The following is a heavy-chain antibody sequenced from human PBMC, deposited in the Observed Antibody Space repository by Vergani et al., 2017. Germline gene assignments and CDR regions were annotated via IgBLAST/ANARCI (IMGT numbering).Heavy chain of an antibody. D-gene: IGHD6-19*01. CDR3: AKDLAGSGWGGFDD. Sequence: EVQLLESGGGLVQPGGSLRLSCAASGFTFSSYAMSWVRQAPGKGLEWVSAISGSGGSTYYADAVTGRFTISRDNSKNTLYLQMNSLRAEDTAVYYCAKDLAGSGWGGFDDWGQGTLVTVSS. CDR2: ISGSGGST. J-gene: IGHJ4*02. V-gene: IGHV3-23*01. CDR1: GFTFSSYA.